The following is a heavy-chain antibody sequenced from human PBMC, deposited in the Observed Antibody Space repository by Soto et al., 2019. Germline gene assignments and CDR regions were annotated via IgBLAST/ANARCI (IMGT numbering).Heavy chain of an antibody. CDR1: GFTFSSYW. V-gene: IGHV3-74*01. D-gene: IGHD1-26*01. CDR2: INSDGSTT. CDR3: ARDLGVGGTKSFDY. Sequence: EVQLVESGGGLVQPGGSLRLSCAASGFTFSSYWLHWVRQAPGKGLVWVSRINSDGSTTTYADSVKGRFAISRDNTKNTMYLQMNSLRAEDTAVYYCARDLGVGGTKSFDYWGQGTLVTVSS. J-gene: IGHJ4*02.